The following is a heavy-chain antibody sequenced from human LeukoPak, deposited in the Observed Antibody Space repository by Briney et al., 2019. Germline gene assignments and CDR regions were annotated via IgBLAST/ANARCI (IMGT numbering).Heavy chain of an antibody. V-gene: IGHV6-1*01. CDR3: ARGQIAAAGNWFDP. J-gene: IGHJ5*02. D-gene: IGHD6-13*01. CDR2: TYYRSKWYN. CDR1: GDSVSSNSAA. Sequence: KRSQTLSLTCAISGDSVSSNSAAWNWIRQSPSRGLEWLGRTYYRSKWYNDYAVSVKSRITINPDTSKNQFSLQLNSVTPVDTAVYYCARGQIAAAGNWFDPWGQGTLVTVSS.